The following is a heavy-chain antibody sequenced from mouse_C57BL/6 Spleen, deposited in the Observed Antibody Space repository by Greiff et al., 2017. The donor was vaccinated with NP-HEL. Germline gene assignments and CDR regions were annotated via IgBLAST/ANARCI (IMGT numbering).Heavy chain of an antibody. CDR3: ARDSRGYFDV. V-gene: IGHV1-66*01. Sequence: QVQLQQSGPELVKPGASVKISCKASGYSFTSYYIHWVKQRPGQGLEWIGWIYPGSGNTKYNEKFKGKATLTADTSSSTAYMQLSSLTSEDSAVYYCARDSRGYFDVWGTGTTVTVSS. CDR1: GYSFTSYY. J-gene: IGHJ1*03. CDR2: IYPGSGNT.